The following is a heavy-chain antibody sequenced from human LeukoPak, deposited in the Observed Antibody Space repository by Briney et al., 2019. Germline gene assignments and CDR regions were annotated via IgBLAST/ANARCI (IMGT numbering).Heavy chain of an antibody. J-gene: IGHJ6*02. CDR1: GFTFSSYG. CDR3: AKDKQDV. Sequence: GGPLRLSCAPPGFTFSSYGMHGVRQAPGKGLGWVAVISYDGSNKYYADSVKGRFTISRDNSKNTLYLQMNSVRAEDTAVYYCAKDKQDVWGQGTTVTVSS. CDR2: ISYDGSNK. V-gene: IGHV3-30*18.